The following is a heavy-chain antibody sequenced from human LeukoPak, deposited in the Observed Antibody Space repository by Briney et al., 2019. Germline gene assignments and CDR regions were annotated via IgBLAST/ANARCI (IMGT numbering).Heavy chain of an antibody. Sequence: HTGGSLRLSCVASGFTFSSHTTNWVRQAPGKGLAWVSYISSSGSTIYYADSVKGRFTISRDNAKNSLYLQMNSLRAEDTAVYYCGPLTYRGQGTLVTVSS. J-gene: IGHJ4*02. CDR3: GPLTY. CDR2: ISSSGSTI. D-gene: IGHD2-21*01. CDR1: GFTFSSHT. V-gene: IGHV3-48*04.